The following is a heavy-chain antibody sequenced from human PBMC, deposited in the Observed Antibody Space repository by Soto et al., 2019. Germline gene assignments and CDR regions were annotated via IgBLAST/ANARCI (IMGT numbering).Heavy chain of an antibody. CDR2: ISAYNGNT. CDR1: GYTFTSYG. Sequence: ASVKVSCKASGYTFTSYGISWVRQAPGQGLEWMGWISAYNGNTNYAQKFQGRVTMTTDKSTSTAYMELSSLRSEDTAVYYCAKIMITFGGVIPDDAFDIWGQGTMVTVSS. D-gene: IGHD3-16*02. V-gene: IGHV1-18*01. J-gene: IGHJ3*02. CDR3: AKIMITFGGVIPDDAFDI.